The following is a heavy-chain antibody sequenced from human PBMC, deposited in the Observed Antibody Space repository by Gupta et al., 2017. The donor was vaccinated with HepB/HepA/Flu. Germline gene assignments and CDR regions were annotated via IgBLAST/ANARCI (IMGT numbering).Heavy chain of an antibody. CDR2: IYYSGST. Sequence: VQLQESGPGLVKPSETLSLTCTVSGGSVSSGSYYWSWLRQPPGKGLEWIGYIYYSGSTNYNPSRKSRVTISVDTSKNQFSLKLSSVPAADTAVYYCAREWGYDFPPGYFDYWGQGTLVTVSS. V-gene: IGHV4-61*01. CDR1: GGSVSSGSYY. CDR3: AREWGYDFPPGYFDY. J-gene: IGHJ4*02. D-gene: IGHD5-12*01.